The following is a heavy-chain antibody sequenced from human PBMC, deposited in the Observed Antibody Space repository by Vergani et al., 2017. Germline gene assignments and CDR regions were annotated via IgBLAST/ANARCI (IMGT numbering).Heavy chain of an antibody. CDR1: GGSFTSYH. Sequence: QVQLQQCGGGLLKPPETLSLTCVVTGGSFTSYHWTWICHSPREGLGWVGDVDHTGRPDYNPSRKSRLTMAVDKSRNQLSLTLNSVTTTDTAIYFCARVNTETNGHLYYYYYMDVWGQGTAVTVS. D-gene: IGHD4-11*01. J-gene: IGHJ6*03. V-gene: IGHV4-34*01. CDR2: VDHTGRP. CDR3: ARVNTETNGHLYYYYYMDV.